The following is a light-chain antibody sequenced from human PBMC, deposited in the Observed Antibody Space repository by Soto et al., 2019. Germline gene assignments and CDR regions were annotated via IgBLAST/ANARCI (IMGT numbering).Light chain of an antibody. Sequence: EIQMTQSPSTPSASVGDRVTITCRASQSISTYLAWYRHKPGEAPKLLIYKASTLERGVPSRFSGSGSGTEFTLTISSLQPEDFATYYCQQYNSPITFGQGTRLE. CDR1: QSISTY. J-gene: IGKJ5*01. CDR3: QQYNSPIT. V-gene: IGKV1-5*03. CDR2: KAS.